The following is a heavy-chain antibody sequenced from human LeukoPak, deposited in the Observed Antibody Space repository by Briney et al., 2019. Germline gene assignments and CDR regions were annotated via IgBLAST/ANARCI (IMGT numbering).Heavy chain of an antibody. CDR2: INHSGST. D-gene: IGHD3-10*01. CDR3: AREGGPSSRFDY. CDR1: GGSFSGYY. Sequence: PSEALSLPCAFYGGSFSGYYWGWIRQPPGKGLEWIGEINHSGSTNYNPSLKSRVTISVDASKNQFSLKLSSVTAADTAVYYCAREGGPSSRFDYWGQGTLVTVSS. J-gene: IGHJ4*02. V-gene: IGHV4-34*01.